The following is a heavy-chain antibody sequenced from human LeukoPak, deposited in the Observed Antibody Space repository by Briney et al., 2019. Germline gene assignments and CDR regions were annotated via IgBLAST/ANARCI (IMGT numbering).Heavy chain of an antibody. CDR2: IKQDGSEK. J-gene: IGHJ4*02. CDR1: GFTFSSYW. V-gene: IGHV3-7*01. D-gene: IGHD3-16*01. Sequence: PGGSLRLSCAASGFTFSSYWMSWVRQAPGKGLEWVANIKQDGSEKYYVDSVKGRFTISRDNAKNSLYLQMNSLRAEDTAVYYCAREVPLYDYVWGSYRYYFDYWGQGTLVTVSS. CDR3: AREVPLYDYVWGSYRYYFDY.